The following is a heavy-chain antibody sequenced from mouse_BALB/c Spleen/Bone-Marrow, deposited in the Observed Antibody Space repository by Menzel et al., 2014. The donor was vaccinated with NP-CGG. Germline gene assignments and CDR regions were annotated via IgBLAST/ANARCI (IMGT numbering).Heavy chain of an antibody. CDR2: IWNGGST. J-gene: IGHJ2*01. Sequence: VMLVESGPGLVAPSQSLSITCTVSGFSLSRYNVHWVRQPPGKGLKWLGMIWNGGSTDYNSALKSRLSISKDNSKSQVFLKMNSLQTDDTAMYYCARNYYGIPYYFDYWGQGTTLTVSS. V-gene: IGHV2-6-4*01. CDR1: GFSLSRYN. D-gene: IGHD1-1*01. CDR3: ARNYYGIPYYFDY.